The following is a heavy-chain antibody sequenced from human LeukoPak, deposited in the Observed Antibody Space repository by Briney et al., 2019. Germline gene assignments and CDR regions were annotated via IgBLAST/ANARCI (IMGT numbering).Heavy chain of an antibody. CDR2: IYHGGST. J-gene: IGHJ4*02. CDR1: GGAISSGTNS. D-gene: IGHD5-12*01. V-gene: IGHV4-30-2*01. CDR3: ARGRGAFIFDF. Sequence: PSETLSLTCGVSGGAISSGTNSWSWIRKPPGKGLEWIGYIYHGGSTHYNPSLKSRVTISVDRSKNQFSLKLRSVTAADTAVYYCARGRGAFIFDFWGQGTLVTVSS.